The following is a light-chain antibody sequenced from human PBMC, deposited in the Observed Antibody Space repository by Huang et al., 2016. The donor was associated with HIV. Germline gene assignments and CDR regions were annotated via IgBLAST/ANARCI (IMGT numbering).Light chain of an antibody. CDR3: QQYYHWPQT. CDR1: QSINSN. J-gene: IGKJ1*01. Sequence: EIVLTQSPATLSVSPGERATLSCRASQSINSNLAWYQQKYGQAPRLLISGASTRASGIPARFSGSGSRTEFTLTISSLQSEDFVVYYCQQYYHWPQTFGQGTKVEIK. CDR2: GAS. V-gene: IGKV3-15*01.